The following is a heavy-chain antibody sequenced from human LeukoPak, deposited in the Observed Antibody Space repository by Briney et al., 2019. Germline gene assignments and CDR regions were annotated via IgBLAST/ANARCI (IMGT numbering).Heavy chain of an antibody. J-gene: IGHJ4*02. D-gene: IGHD3-22*01. Sequence: ASVKVSCKASGGTFSSYAISWVRQAPGQGLEWMGRIIPILGIANYAQKFQGRVTITADKSTSTAYMELSSLRSEDTAVYYCARGFSDYDGTDYAFSYYWGQGTLVTVSS. CDR1: GGTFSSYA. CDR2: IIPILGIA. V-gene: IGHV1-69*04. CDR3: ARGFSDYDGTDYAFSYY.